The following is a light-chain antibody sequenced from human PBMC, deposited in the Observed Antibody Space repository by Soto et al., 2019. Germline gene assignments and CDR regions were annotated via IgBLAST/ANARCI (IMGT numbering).Light chain of an antibody. J-gene: IGKJ1*01. Sequence: EIVMTQSPATLSVSPGERATLSCRASQSVSSNLAWYQQKPGQAPRLLIYRASTRATGIPARFSGSGSGTEFTLGINGLQSQDSAVYYCQQYNNWPRTFGEGAKVEIK. CDR2: RAS. CDR3: QQYNNWPRT. V-gene: IGKV3-15*01. CDR1: QSVSSN.